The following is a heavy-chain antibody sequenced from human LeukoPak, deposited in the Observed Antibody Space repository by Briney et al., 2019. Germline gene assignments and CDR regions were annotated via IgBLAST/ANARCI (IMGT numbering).Heavy chain of an antibody. CDR2: INHSGST. D-gene: IGHD3-16*02. V-gene: IGHV4-34*01. J-gene: IGHJ6*02. CDR3: ARLSQDYYGMDV. Sequence: PSETLSLTCAVYGGSFSGYYWSWIRQPPGKGLEWIGEINHSGSTNYNPSLKSRVTISVDTSKNQFSLKLSSVTAADTAVYYCARLSQDYYGMDVWGQGTTVTVSS. CDR1: GGSFSGYY.